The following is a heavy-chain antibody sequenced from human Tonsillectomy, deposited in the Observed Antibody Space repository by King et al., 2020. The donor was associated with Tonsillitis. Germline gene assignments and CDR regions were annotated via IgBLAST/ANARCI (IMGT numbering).Heavy chain of an antibody. CDR3: ARDGRIVVVPAGSFDY. J-gene: IGHJ4*02. CDR2: IWYDGSNR. CDR1: GFTFSSYG. Sequence: VQLVESGGGVVQPGRSLRLSCAASGFTFSSYGMHWVRQAPGKGLEWVAVIWYDGSNRYYADSVRGRFTISRDNSKNTLYLQMNSLRAEDTAVYYCARDGRIVVVPAGSFDYWGQGTLVTVAA. D-gene: IGHD2-2*01. V-gene: IGHV3-33*01.